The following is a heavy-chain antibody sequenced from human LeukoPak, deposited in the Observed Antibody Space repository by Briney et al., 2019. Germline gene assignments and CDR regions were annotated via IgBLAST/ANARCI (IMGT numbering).Heavy chain of an antibody. CDR2: IFYSGST. Sequence: SETLSLTCAVSGGSMSSYYWSWIRQPPGKGLEWIGYIFYSGSTNYNPSLRSRVTISVDTSKNQFSLKLSSVTAADTAVYYCARILDCSSSSCSYGMDVWGQGTTVTVPS. D-gene: IGHD2-15*01. CDR1: GGSMSSYY. J-gene: IGHJ6*02. CDR3: ARILDCSSSSCSYGMDV. V-gene: IGHV4-59*08.